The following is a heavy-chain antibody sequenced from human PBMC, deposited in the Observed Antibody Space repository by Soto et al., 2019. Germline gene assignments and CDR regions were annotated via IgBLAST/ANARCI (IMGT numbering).Heavy chain of an antibody. CDR3: ARGRWLLLS. Sequence: LSLTCAVYGGSFSGYYWSWIRQPPGKGLEWIGEINHSGSTNYNPSLKGRVTISVDTSKNQFSLKLSSVTAADTAVYYCARGRWLLLSWGQGTLVTVSS. D-gene: IGHD3-22*01. J-gene: IGHJ4*02. CDR1: GGSFSGYY. CDR2: INHSGST. V-gene: IGHV4-34*01.